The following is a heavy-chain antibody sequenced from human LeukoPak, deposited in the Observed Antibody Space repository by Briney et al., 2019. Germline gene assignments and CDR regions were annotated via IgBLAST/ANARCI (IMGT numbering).Heavy chain of an antibody. D-gene: IGHD3-16*02. CDR1: GDSVSSNSAA. CDR3: ARDPDPFSRLSVFDI. CDR2: TYYRSKWYN. J-gene: IGHJ3*02. Sequence: SQTLSLTCAISGDSVSSNSAAWNWIRQSPSRGLEWLGRTYYRSKWYNDYALSVKSRITINPDTSKNQFSLQLNSLTPEDTAVYYCARDPDPFSRLSVFDIWGQGTMVTVSP. V-gene: IGHV6-1*01.